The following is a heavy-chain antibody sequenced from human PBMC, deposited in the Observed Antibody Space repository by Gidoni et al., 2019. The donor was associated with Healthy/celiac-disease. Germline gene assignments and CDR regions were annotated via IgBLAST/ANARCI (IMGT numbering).Heavy chain of an antibody. CDR2: IIPILGIA. CDR1: GGTFSSYA. D-gene: IGHD3-10*01. Sequence: QVQLVQSGAEVKKPGSSVKVSCKASGGTFSSYAISWVRQAPGQGLEWMGRIIPILGIANYAQKFQGRVTITADKSTSTAYMELSSLRSEDTAVYYCARESLRGGPGFDYWGQGTLVTVSS. V-gene: IGHV1-69*04. J-gene: IGHJ4*02. CDR3: ARESLRGGPGFDY.